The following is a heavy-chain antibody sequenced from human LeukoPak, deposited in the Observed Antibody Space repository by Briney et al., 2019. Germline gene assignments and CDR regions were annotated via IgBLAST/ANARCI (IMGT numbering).Heavy chain of an antibody. D-gene: IGHD2-2*01. CDR3: STVGSSASDPYDY. CDR1: GGTFTSYG. V-gene: IGHV1-69*13. J-gene: IGHJ4*02. Sequence: SVKVSCKASGGTFTSYGISWVRQAPGQGLEWMGGIIPMFGTTKYAQKFQGRVTITADQSTRTAYMEMSSLRSEDTALYYRSTVGSSASDPYDYWGQGTLVTVSS. CDR2: IIPMFGTT.